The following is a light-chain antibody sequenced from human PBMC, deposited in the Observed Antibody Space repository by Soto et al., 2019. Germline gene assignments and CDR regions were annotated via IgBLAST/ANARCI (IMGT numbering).Light chain of an antibody. CDR3: QQYDNLPPYT. Sequence: DIQMTQSPSSLSAFVGDRVTITCQASRDISVYLNWYQQKPGKPPKLLVYDASNLQTGVPSRFSGSGSVTHFTFTISSLQPEDVATYYCQQYDNLPPYTFGQGTKLEIK. V-gene: IGKV1-33*01. CDR2: DAS. CDR1: RDISVY. J-gene: IGKJ2*01.